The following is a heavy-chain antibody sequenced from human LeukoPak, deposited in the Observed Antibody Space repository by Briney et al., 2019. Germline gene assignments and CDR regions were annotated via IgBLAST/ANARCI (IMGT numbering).Heavy chain of an antibody. CDR2: ISGSGGST. Sequence: PGGSLRLSCAASGFTFSSYAMSWVRQAPGKGLEWVSAISGSGGSTYYADSVKGRFTISRDNSKNTLYLQMNCLRAEDTAVYYCAKGRARIAVAGTLDYWGQGTLVTVSS. CDR1: GFTFSSYA. CDR3: AKGRARIAVAGTLDY. J-gene: IGHJ4*02. D-gene: IGHD6-19*01. V-gene: IGHV3-23*01.